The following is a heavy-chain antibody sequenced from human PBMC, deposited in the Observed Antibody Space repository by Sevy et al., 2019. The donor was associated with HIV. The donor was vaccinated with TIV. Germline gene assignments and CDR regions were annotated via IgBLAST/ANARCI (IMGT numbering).Heavy chain of an antibody. CDR1: GDSVSSNSAA. CDR2: TYYRSKWYN. Sequence: SQTLSLTCAISGDSVSSNSAAWNWIRQSPSRGLEWLGRTYYRSKWYNDYAVSVKSRITINPDTSKNQFSLQLNSVTPEYTAVYYCARGTYYYDSSGYEDAFDIWGQGTMVTVSS. D-gene: IGHD3-22*01. CDR3: ARGTYYYDSSGYEDAFDI. V-gene: IGHV6-1*01. J-gene: IGHJ3*02.